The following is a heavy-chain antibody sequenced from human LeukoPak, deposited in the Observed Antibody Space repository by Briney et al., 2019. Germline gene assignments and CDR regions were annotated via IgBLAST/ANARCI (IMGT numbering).Heavy chain of an antibody. CDR1: GYTFTSYD. V-gene: IGHV1-8*01. CDR2: MNPNTGYT. CDR3: ARSSAWAHFDN. D-gene: IGHD2-15*01. J-gene: IGHJ4*02. Sequence: ASVKVSCKASGYTFTSYDIIWVRQATGQGLEWMGWMNPNTGYTGYAHKFQGRITMTRNTAISTAYMDLSSLNSQDTAVYYCARSSAWAHFDNWGQGTLVSVSS.